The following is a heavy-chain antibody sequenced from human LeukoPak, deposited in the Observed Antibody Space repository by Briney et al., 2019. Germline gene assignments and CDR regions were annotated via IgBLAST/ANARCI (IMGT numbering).Heavy chain of an antibody. J-gene: IGHJ4*02. CDR1: GGSISSYY. V-gene: IGHV4-39*01. D-gene: IGHD6-19*01. Sequence: SETLSLTCTVSGGSISSYYWGWIRQPPGKGLEWIGRIFYSGSTYYSPSLKSRATISVDTSKNQFSLTLTSVTAADTAVYYCASLLLYSSGWYVAYWGQGTLVTVSS. CDR2: IFYSGST. CDR3: ASLLLYSSGWYVAY.